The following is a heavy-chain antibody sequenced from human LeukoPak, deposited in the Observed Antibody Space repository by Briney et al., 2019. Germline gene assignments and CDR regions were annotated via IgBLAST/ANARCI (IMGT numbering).Heavy chain of an antibody. CDR2: ITSRSSFI. J-gene: IGHJ4*02. D-gene: IGHD4-17*01. V-gene: IGHV3-11*06. CDR3: AKGMGFLTSVDY. CDR1: GFYFSDYY. Sequence: GGSLRLSCAASGFYFSDYYMSWIRQAPGKGLEWVSSITSRSSFIYYGDSVKGRFTMSRDNAKNPLYLQMNSLRVEDTAVYYCAKGMGFLTSVDYWGQGTLVTVSS.